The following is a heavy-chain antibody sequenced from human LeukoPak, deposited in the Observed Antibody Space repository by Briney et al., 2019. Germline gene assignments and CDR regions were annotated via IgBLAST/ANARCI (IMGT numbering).Heavy chain of an antibody. J-gene: IGHJ4*02. CDR2: INPNSGGT. CDR3: ASSTGVRSSREYYFDY. D-gene: IGHD7-27*01. CDR1: GYTFTGYY. V-gene: IGHV1-2*02. Sequence: GASVKVSCKASGYTFTGYYMHWVRQAPGQGLEWMGWINPNSGGTNYAQKFQGRVTMTRDTSISTAYMELSRLRSDDTAVYYCASSTGVRSSREYYFDYWGQGTLVTVSS.